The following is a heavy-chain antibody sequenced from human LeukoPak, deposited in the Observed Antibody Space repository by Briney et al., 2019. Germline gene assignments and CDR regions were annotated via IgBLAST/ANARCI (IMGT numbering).Heavy chain of an antibody. CDR3: ARAPYGSGSYKP. CDR2: INHSGST. J-gene: IGHJ5*02. Sequence: WIGEINHSGSTNYNPSLKSRVTISVDTSKNQFSLKLSSVTAADTAVYYCARAPYGSGSYKPWGQGTLVTVSS. V-gene: IGHV4-34*01. D-gene: IGHD3-10*01.